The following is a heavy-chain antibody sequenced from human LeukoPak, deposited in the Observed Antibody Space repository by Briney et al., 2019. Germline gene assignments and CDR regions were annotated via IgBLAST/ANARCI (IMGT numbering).Heavy chain of an antibody. D-gene: IGHD6-6*01. Sequence: SETLSLTCTVSGGSISSYYWSWIRQPAGKGLEWIGRIYTSGSTNYNPSLKSRVTMSVDTSKNQFSLKLSSVTAADTAVYYCARGSSSSYYYYYMDVWGKGTTVTVSS. CDR3: ARGSSSSYYYYYMDV. J-gene: IGHJ6*03. CDR1: GGSISSYY. V-gene: IGHV4-4*07. CDR2: IYTSGST.